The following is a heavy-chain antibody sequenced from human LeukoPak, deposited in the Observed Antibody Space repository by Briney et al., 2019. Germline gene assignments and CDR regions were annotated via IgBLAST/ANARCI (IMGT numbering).Heavy chain of an antibody. V-gene: IGHV3-23*01. J-gene: IGHJ4*02. Sequence: GGSLRLSCAASGFTFSSYAMSWVRQAPGKGLEWVSAISGSGGSTYYADSVKGRFTISRDNSKNTLYLQVNSLRAEDTAVYYCARGRYYYDISGYFDYWGQGTLVTVSS. CDR2: ISGSGGST. D-gene: IGHD3-22*01. CDR3: ARGRYYYDISGYFDY. CDR1: GFTFSSYA.